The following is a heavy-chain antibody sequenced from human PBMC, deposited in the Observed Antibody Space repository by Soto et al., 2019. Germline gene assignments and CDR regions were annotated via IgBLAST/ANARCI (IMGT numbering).Heavy chain of an antibody. CDR3: ARVTIFGAILNWFDP. V-gene: IGHV4-31*03. CDR2: IYYSGST. Sequence: QVQLQESGPGLVKPSQTLSLTCTVSGGSISSGGYYWSWIRQHPGKGLEWIGYIYYSGSTYYNPSLKSRVTISVDTSKNQFSLKLSSVTAADTAVYYCARVTIFGAILNWFDPWGQGTLVTVSS. J-gene: IGHJ5*02. CDR1: GGSISSGGYY. D-gene: IGHD3-3*01.